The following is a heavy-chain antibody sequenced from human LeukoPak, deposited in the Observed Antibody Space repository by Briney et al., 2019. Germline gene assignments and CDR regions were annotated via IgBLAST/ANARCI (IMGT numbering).Heavy chain of an antibody. CDR3: AKTRGNLRVGVTDY. J-gene: IGHJ4*02. D-gene: IGHD1-26*01. Sequence: GSLRLSCAASGFTFSTYSMNWVRQAPGKGLEWVSAMSGSGDTTYYADSLKGRFTISRDNSKNTLYLQVNSLSAEDTAVYYCAKTRGNLRVGVTDYWGQGTLVTVSS. V-gene: IGHV3-23*01. CDR2: MSGSGDTT. CDR1: GFTFSTYS.